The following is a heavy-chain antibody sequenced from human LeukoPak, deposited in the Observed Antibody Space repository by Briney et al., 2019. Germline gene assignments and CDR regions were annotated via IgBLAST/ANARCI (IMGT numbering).Heavy chain of an antibody. CDR2: IMPLFGTA. CDR1: GYTFTGYY. J-gene: IGHJ5*02. V-gene: IGHV1-69*05. Sequence: SVKVSCKASGYTFTGYYMHWVRQAPGQGLEWLGGIMPLFGTAGYAQKFQGRVTITKDGSTRTVYLELTSLTSDDTAVYYCARDVHGDYGSGWFDPWGQGTLVSVSS. D-gene: IGHD4-17*01. CDR3: ARDVHGDYGSGWFDP.